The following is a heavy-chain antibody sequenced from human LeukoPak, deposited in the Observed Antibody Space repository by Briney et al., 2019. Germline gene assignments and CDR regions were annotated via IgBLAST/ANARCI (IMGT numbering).Heavy chain of an antibody. CDR3: TKWSGFGDD. Sequence: GGSLRLSCAASGFTFSSNSMTWVRQTQGKGREWVSGISGSGDSTFYADSVKGRFTISRDNSRNTLYLQMSSLRPEDTAVYYCTKWSGFGDDWGQGTLVTVSS. J-gene: IGHJ4*02. CDR1: GFTFSSNS. D-gene: IGHD3-10*01. V-gene: IGHV3-23*01. CDR2: ISGSGDST.